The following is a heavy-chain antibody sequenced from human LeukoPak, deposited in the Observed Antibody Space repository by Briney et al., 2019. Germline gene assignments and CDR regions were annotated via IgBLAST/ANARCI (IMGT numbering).Heavy chain of an antibody. CDR2: INPSGGST. CDR3: ARDRWLSGSYSNYFDY. Sequence: PMASVKVSCKASGYTFTSYYMHWVRQAPGQGLEWMGIINPSGGSTSYAQKLQGRVTMTRDTSTSTVYMELSSLRSEDTAVCYCARDRWLSGSYSNYFDYWGQGTLVTVSS. V-gene: IGHV1-46*01. CDR1: GYTFTSYY. J-gene: IGHJ4*02. D-gene: IGHD1-26*01.